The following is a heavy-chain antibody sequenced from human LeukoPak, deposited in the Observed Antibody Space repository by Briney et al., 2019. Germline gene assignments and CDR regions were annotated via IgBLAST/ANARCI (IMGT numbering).Heavy chain of an antibody. CDR2: ISYDGSNK. V-gene: IGHV3-30-3*01. J-gene: IGHJ4*02. CDR3: ARSKSRGTPLDY. Sequence: GGSLRLSCAASGFTFSSYAMHWVRQAPGKGLERVAVISYDGSNKYYADSVKGRFTISRDNSKNTLYLQMNSLRAEDTAVYYCARSKSRGTPLDYWGQGTLVTVSS. D-gene: IGHD1-1*01. CDR1: GFTFSSYA.